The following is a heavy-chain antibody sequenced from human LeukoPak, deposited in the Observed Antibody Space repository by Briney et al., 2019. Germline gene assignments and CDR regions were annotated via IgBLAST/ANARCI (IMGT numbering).Heavy chain of an antibody. CDR2: MNPNSGST. J-gene: IGHJ5*02. Sequence: ASVKVSCKASGYTFISYDINWVRQATGQGLEWMGWMNPNSGSTLYARKFQGRVTMTRDNSINTAYMELSSLRSEDTAVYYCASGNSYDPYNWLDPWGQGTLVTVSS. V-gene: IGHV1-8*01. CDR1: GYTFISYD. D-gene: IGHD5-18*01. CDR3: ASGNSYDPYNWLDP.